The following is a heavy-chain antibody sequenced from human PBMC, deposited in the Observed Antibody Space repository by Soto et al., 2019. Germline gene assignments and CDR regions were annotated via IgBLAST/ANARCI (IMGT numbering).Heavy chain of an antibody. Sequence: QVQLQESGPGLVKPSQTLSLTCTVSGGSISSGGYYWSWIRQHPGKGLEWIGYIYYIRSTYYNPSLESRVTMSVATSKTQFSLKLSSVTAADTAVYYCASGSGSDYSWFDPWGQGTLVTVSS. CDR1: GGSISSGGYY. D-gene: IGHD3-10*01. J-gene: IGHJ5*02. CDR3: ASGSGSDYSWFDP. CDR2: IYYIRST. V-gene: IGHV4-31*03.